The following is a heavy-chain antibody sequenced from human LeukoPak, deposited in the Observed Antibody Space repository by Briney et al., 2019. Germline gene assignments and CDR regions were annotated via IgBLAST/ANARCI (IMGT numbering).Heavy chain of an antibody. J-gene: IGHJ3*02. Sequence: ASVKVSCKASGYTFTNYYIHWVRQAPGQGLEWMGLINPGGDNTNYAQNFQGRVTLTRDTSTSTVYMELSSLRSEDTAIYYCARIRDGYNDAYDIWGQGTVVTVPS. CDR3: ARIRDGYNDAYDI. V-gene: IGHV1-46*01. D-gene: IGHD5-24*01. CDR1: GYTFTNYY. CDR2: INPGGDNT.